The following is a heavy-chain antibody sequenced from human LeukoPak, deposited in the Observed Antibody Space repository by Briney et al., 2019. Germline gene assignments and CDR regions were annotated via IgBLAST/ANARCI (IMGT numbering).Heavy chain of an antibody. CDR2: IIPIFGTA. CDR1: GGTFSSYA. J-gene: IGHJ4*02. CDR3: ARAGSYRSYFDY. V-gene: IGHV1-69*01. D-gene: IGHD3-16*02. Sequence: SSVKVSCKASGGTFSSYAISWVRQAPGQGLEWMGGIIPIFGTANYAQKFPGRVTITADESTSTAYMELSSLRSEDTAVYYCARAGSYRSYFDYWGQGTLVTVSS.